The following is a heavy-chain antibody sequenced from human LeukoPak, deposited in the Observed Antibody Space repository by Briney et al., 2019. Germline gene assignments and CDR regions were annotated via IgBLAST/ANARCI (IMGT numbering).Heavy chain of an antibody. CDR1: GYTFTTYA. J-gene: IGHJ5*02. V-gene: IGHV1-2*02. CDR3: AREDDILSGAFGFDP. D-gene: IGHD3-9*01. Sequence: GASVKVSCKASGYTFTTYAMNWVRQAPGQGLEWMGWISPNKGGTNYAQKFQGRVTMTRDTSTSTAYMELNNLTSDDTAVYYCAREDDILSGAFGFDPWGQGTLVTVSS. CDR2: ISPNKGGT.